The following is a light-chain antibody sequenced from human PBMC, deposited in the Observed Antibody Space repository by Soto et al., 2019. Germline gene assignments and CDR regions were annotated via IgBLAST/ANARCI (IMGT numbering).Light chain of an antibody. CDR2: GAS. V-gene: IGKV3-20*01. Sequence: EIVLTQSPVTLSLSPGERATLSCRASQSVSSTYLAWYQQKPGQAPRLLISGASSRATGIPDRFSGSGSGTDFTLIISRLEPEDFAVYYCQQYGRSSTFGQGTKVDIK. J-gene: IGKJ1*01. CDR1: QSVSSTY. CDR3: QQYGRSST.